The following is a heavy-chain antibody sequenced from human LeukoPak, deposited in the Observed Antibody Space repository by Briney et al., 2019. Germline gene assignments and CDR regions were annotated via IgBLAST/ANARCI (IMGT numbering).Heavy chain of an antibody. CDR3: AKDSAGSITTLLYNYMDV. V-gene: IGHV3-43D*04. CDR1: GFTFDEYA. CDR2: ISWDGGST. J-gene: IGHJ6*03. Sequence: GGSLRLSCAASGFTFDEYAMHWVRQAPGKGLEWVSLISWDGGSTYYADSVKGRFTISRDNSKNSLYLQMNSLRAEDTALYYCAKDSAGSITTLLYNYMDVWGKGTTVTVSS. D-gene: IGHD3-3*01.